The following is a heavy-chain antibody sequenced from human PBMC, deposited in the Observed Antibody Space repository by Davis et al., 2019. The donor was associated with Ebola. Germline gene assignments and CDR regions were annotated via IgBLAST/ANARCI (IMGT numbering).Heavy chain of an antibody. J-gene: IGHJ4*02. CDR2: ISSSSSYI. D-gene: IGHD3-22*01. CDR3: AREAYYYDSSGYYSYYFDC. CDR1: GFTFSSYS. V-gene: IGHV3-21*01. Sequence: GGSLRLSCAASGFTFSSYSMNWVRQAPGKGLEWVSSISSSSSYIYYADSVKGRFTISRDNAKNSLYLQMNSLRAEDTAVYYCAREAYYYDSSGYYSYYFDCWGQGTLVTVSS.